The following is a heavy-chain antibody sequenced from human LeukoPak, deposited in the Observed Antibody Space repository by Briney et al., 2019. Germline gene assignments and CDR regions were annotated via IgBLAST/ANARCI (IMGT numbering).Heavy chain of an antibody. V-gene: IGHV1-2*02. D-gene: IGHD5-18*01. Sequence: GASVKVSCKASVYTFTRYYMHWVRQPPGQGREGMGYINPNSGGTNYAQKFQGRVTMPRDTSISPAYMELSRLRSDDTAVYYCARGRRPAMVTAWFDPWGQGTLVTVSS. CDR1: VYTFTRYY. CDR2: INPNSGGT. J-gene: IGHJ5*02. CDR3: ARGRRPAMVTAWFDP.